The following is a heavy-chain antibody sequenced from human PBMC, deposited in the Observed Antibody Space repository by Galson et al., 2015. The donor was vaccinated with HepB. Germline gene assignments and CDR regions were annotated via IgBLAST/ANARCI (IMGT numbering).Heavy chain of an antibody. CDR1: GYSFTSYW. CDR3: TIPVATNYGSGSYGYFQH. Sequence: SGAEVKKPGESLRISCKGSGYSFTSYWMSWVRQAPGKGLEWVGRIKSKTDGGTTDYAAPVKGRFTISRDDSKNTLYLQMNSLKTEDTAVYYCTIPVATNYGSGSYGYFQHWGQGTLVTVSS. J-gene: IGHJ1*01. D-gene: IGHD3-10*01. V-gene: IGHV3-15*01. CDR2: IKSKTDGGTT.